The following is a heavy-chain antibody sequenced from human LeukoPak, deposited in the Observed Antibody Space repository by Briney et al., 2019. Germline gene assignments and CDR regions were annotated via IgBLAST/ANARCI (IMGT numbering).Heavy chain of an antibody. J-gene: IGHJ4*02. D-gene: IGHD3-10*01. Sequence: VKVSCKASGDTFSTYSFSWVRQAPRQGLEFMGRIIPMLGITNYAQKFQARVTIIAEKSTNTAYMELSSLRSEDTAVYYCASPLEGSGSYYLRYWSQGTQLIVSS. CDR2: IIPMLGIT. CDR3: ASPLEGSGSYYLRY. V-gene: IGHV1-69*10. CDR1: GDTFSTYS.